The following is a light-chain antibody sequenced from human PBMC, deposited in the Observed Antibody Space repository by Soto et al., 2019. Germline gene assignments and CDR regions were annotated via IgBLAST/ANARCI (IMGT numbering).Light chain of an antibody. Sequence: DIQMTQSPYTLSASVGDRVTITCRASESISRWLAWYQQKPGKPPNLLIYKASTLGSGVPSRFSGTGSGTEFTLTISSLQPDDFATYYCQQYHSYWTFGQGTKVDIK. CDR1: ESISRW. CDR3: QQYHSYWT. CDR2: KAS. V-gene: IGKV1-5*03. J-gene: IGKJ1*01.